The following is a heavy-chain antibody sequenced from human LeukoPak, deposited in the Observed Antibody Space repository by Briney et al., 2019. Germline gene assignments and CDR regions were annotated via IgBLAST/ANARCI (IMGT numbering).Heavy chain of an antibody. D-gene: IGHD3-3*01. CDR2: INPSGGST. Sequence: ASVKVSCKASGYTFTDYYMHWVRQAPGQGLEWMGIINPSGGSTSYAQKFQGRVTMTRDTSTSTVYMELSSLRSEDTAVYYCARAVDFWSGGPGFDYWGQGTLVTVSS. CDR3: ARAVDFWSGGPGFDY. J-gene: IGHJ4*02. V-gene: IGHV1-46*01. CDR1: GYTFTDYY.